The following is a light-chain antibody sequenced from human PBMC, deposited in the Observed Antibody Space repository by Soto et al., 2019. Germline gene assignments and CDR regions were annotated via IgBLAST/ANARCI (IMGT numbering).Light chain of an antibody. J-gene: IGKJ2*01. CDR3: QQYGSSPSYT. CDR2: GAS. Sequence: EIVSTQSPGTLSLSPGERTTLSCRASQSVSSSYLAWYQQKPGQAPRLLIYGASSRANGIPDRFSGSGSGTDFTLTISRLEPEDFAVYYCQQYGSSPSYTFGQGTKLEIK. CDR1: QSVSSSY. V-gene: IGKV3-20*01.